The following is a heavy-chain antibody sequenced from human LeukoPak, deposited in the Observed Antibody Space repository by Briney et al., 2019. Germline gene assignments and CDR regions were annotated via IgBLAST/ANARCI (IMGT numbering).Heavy chain of an antibody. CDR2: ISGSGGST. J-gene: IGHJ6*02. D-gene: IGHD6-19*01. CDR1: GFTFSSYA. Sequence: GGSLRLSCAASGFTFSSYAMSWVRQAPGKGLEWVSAISGSGGSTYYADSVKGRFTISRDNSMNTLYLQMNSLRVEDTAVYYCAKDGLSGWQYYYYYGMDVWGQGTTVTVSS. V-gene: IGHV3-23*01. CDR3: AKDGLSGWQYYYYYGMDV.